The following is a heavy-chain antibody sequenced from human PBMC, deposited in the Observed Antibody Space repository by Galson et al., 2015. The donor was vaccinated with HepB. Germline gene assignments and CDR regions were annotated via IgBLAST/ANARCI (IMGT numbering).Heavy chain of an antibody. CDR1: GFTFSSYG. D-gene: IGHD1-14*01. CDR3: ASMVVDGNHGTHDAFDI. Sequence: SLRLSCAASGFTFSSYGMHWVRQAPGKGLGWVAVIWYDGSNKYYADSVKGRFTISRDNSKNTLYLQMNSLRAEDTAVYYCASMVVDGNHGTHDAFDIWGQGTMVTVSS. V-gene: IGHV3-33*01. J-gene: IGHJ3*02. CDR2: IWYDGSNK.